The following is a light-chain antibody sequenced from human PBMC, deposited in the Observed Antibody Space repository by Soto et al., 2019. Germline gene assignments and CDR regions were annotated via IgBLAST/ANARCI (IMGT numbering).Light chain of an antibody. Sequence: DIQMTQSPSSLSASVGDRVTITCRASQSISSYLNWYQQKPGKAPKLVIYAASSLQSGVPSRVSGSGSGTDFALTISSLQPEDFATYYCQQSYSTPPTFGQGTKLEIK. CDR3: QQSYSTPPT. V-gene: IGKV1-39*01. CDR1: QSISSY. CDR2: AAS. J-gene: IGKJ2*01.